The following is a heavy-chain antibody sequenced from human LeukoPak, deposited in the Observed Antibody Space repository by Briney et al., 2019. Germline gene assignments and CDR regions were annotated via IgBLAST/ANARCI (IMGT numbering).Heavy chain of an antibody. D-gene: IGHD6-13*01. CDR2: ISASGDGI. V-gene: IGHV3-23*01. CDR1: GFTFSSHA. CDR3: AKTPGGAAGNRVFDH. Sequence: PGGSLRVSCAASGFTFSSHAMSWVRQAPGKGLERVSAISASGDGIYYTDSVKGRFTMSRDNSKDTLYLQMNSLIADDTAVYYCAKTPGGAAGNRVFDHWGQGALVTVSS. J-gene: IGHJ4*02.